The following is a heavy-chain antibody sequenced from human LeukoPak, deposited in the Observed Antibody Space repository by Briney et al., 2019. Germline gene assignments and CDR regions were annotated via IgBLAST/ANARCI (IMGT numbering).Heavy chain of an antibody. Sequence: GASVKVSCKASGYTFTGYYMHWVRQAPGQGLEWMGWINPNSGGTNYAQKFQGRVTMTRDTSISTAYMELSRLRSDDTAVYYCARMDLSQLLKFSWFDPWGQGTLVTVSS. CDR3: ARMDLSQLLKFSWFDP. CDR1: GYTFTGYY. D-gene: IGHD2-2*01. V-gene: IGHV1-2*02. J-gene: IGHJ5*02. CDR2: INPNSGGT.